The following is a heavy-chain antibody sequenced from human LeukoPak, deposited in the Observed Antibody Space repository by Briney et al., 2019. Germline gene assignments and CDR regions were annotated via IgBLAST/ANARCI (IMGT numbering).Heavy chain of an antibody. CDR1: GYTFTSYY. CDR2: INPSGGST. J-gene: IGHJ4*02. CDR3: ARDNPETRGIVGATAYDY. D-gene: IGHD1-26*01. V-gene: IGHV1-46*01. Sequence: GASVKVSCKASGYTFTSYYMHWVRQAPGQGLEWMGIINPSGGSTSYAQKFQGRVTMTRDTSTSTVYMELSSLRSEDTAVYYCARDNPETRGIVGATAYDYWGQGTLVTVSS.